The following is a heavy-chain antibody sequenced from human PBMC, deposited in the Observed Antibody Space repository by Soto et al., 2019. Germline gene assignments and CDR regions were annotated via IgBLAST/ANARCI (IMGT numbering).Heavy chain of an antibody. CDR1: GYTFTSYG. V-gene: IGHV1-18*01. D-gene: IGHD1-1*01. Sequence: QVHLVQSGAEVKKPGASVKVSCKGSGYTFTSYGITWVRQAPGQGLERLGWISAHNGNTDYAQKRQGSVTVTRDTSTSTAYMELRSLRSDDTAVYYCARGRYGDYWGQGALVTVSS. CDR3: ARGRYGDY. CDR2: ISAHNGNT. J-gene: IGHJ4*02.